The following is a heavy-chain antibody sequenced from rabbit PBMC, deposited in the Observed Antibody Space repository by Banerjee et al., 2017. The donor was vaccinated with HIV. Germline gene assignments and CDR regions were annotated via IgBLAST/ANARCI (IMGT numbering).Heavy chain of an antibody. CDR1: GFSFSSSYW. CDR3: ARGVDYNGDGYNL. D-gene: IGHD2-1*01. CDR2: IYAGSGST. V-gene: IGHV1S45*01. Sequence: QEQLEESGGDLVKPEGSLTLTCTASGFSFSSSYWICWVRQAPGKGLEWIACIYAGSGSTYYASWAKGRFTISKTSSTTVTLQMTSLTAADTATYFCARGVDYNGDGYNLWGPGTLVTVS. J-gene: IGHJ4*01.